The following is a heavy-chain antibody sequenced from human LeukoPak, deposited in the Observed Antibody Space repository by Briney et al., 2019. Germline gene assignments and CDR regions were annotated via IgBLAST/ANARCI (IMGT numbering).Heavy chain of an antibody. CDR3: TKGTIWLPFDY. D-gene: IGHD5-18*01. V-gene: IGHV3-23*01. CDR2: ISGSGGST. J-gene: IGHJ4*02. Sequence: GGSLRLSCAASGFTFSSYGMHWVRQAPGKGLEWVSAISGSGGSTYYADSVKGRFTISRDNSKNTLYLQMNSLRAEDTAVYYCTKGTIWLPFDYWGQGTLVTVSS. CDR1: GFTFSSYG.